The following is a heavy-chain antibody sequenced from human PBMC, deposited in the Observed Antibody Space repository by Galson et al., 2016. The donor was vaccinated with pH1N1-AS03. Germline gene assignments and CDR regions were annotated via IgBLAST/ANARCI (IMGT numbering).Heavy chain of an antibody. CDR1: GYIFSSYW. CDR3: ARQKYCRGGNCFLYYDAFDM. CDR2: IWPADSDT. V-gene: IGHV5-51*01. J-gene: IGHJ3*02. Sequence: QSGAEVTKPGESLKISCQASGYIFSSYWIGWVRQRPGKGLEWMGIIWPADSDTKYSPSFQGQVTISVDTSLNTAYLQWSSLEASDTAMYFCARQKYCRGGNCFLYYDAFDMWGQGTLVTVSS. D-gene: IGHD2-15*01.